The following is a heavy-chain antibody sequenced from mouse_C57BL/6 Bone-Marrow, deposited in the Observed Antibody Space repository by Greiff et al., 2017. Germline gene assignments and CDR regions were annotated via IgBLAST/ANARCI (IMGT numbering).Heavy chain of an antibody. D-gene: IGHD1-1*01. CDR3: AYYYGSSYGAWFAD. V-gene: IGHV1-14*01. CDR1: GYTFTSYV. Sequence: VQLQQSGPELVKPGASVKMSCKASGYTFTSYVMHWVQQKPGQGLEWIGYIYPYNDGTKYNEKFKGKATLTSDKSSSTANMGRSRLTSEDSAVYYCAYYYGSSYGAWFADWGQGTLVTVSA. CDR2: IYPYNDGT. J-gene: IGHJ3*01.